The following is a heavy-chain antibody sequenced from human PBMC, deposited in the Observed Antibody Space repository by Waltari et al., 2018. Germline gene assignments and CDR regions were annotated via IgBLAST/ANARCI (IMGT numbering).Heavy chain of an antibody. CDR2: MNPNSGNT. Sequence: QVQLVQSGAEVKKPGASVKVSCKASGYTFTSYDINWVRQATGQGLEWMGWMNPNSGNTGYAQKFQGRVTITRNTSISTAYMELSSLRSEDTAVYYCARASSREEYDILTGYYIDYWGQGTLVTVSS. CDR3: ARASSREEYDILTGYYIDY. J-gene: IGHJ4*02. D-gene: IGHD3-9*01. V-gene: IGHV1-8*03. CDR1: GYTFTSYD.